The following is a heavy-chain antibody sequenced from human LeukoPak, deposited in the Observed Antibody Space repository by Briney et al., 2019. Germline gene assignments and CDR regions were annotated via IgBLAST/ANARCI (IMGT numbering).Heavy chain of an antibody. J-gene: IGHJ4*02. Sequence: ASVKVSCKASGYTFTGYYMHWVRQAPGQGLEWMGWINPNTGDTHYAQKFQGRVTLTRDTSITTVYMELSRLTSDDAAIFYCAVAPGDYWGQGTLVTVSS. V-gene: IGHV1-2*02. CDR3: AVAPGDY. D-gene: IGHD2-21*01. CDR2: INPNTGDT. CDR1: GYTFTGYY.